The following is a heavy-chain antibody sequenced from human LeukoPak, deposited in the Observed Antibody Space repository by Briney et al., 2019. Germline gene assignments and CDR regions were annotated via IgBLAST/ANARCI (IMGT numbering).Heavy chain of an antibody. D-gene: IGHD1-7*01. J-gene: IGHJ3*02. CDR1: GFTFSSYA. CDR3: ARDPGITGTLDAFDI. V-gene: IGHV3-23*01. CDR2: ISGSGGST. Sequence: GGSLRLSCAASGFTFSSYAMSWVRQAPGKGLEWVSAISGSGGSTYYADSVKGRFTISRDNSKNTLYLQMNSLRAEDTAVYYCARDPGITGTLDAFDIWGQGTMVTVSS.